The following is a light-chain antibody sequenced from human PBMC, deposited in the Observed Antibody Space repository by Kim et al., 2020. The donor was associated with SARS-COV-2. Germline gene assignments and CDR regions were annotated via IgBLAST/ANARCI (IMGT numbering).Light chain of an antibody. Sequence: VSPGQTARIACSGDMLAKPYGRWLQQKPGQAPVLIIFKDTERPSGIPERFSGSSSGTTITLTISGAQVEDEADYYCYCAADNIGVFGGGTKLTVL. V-gene: IGLV3-27*01. CDR1: MLAKPY. J-gene: IGLJ3*02. CDR2: KDT. CDR3: YCAADNIGV.